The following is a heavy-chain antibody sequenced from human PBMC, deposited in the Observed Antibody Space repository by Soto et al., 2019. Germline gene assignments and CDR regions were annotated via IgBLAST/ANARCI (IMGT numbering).Heavy chain of an antibody. V-gene: IGHV3-11*01. CDR2: ISSSGSTI. J-gene: IGHJ6*02. CDR3: ARGYYYDSSGYYSPDPYYYYGMDV. CDR1: GFTFSDYY. D-gene: IGHD3-22*01. Sequence: SGGSLRLSCAASGFTFSDYYMSWIRQAPGKGLEWVSYISSSGSTIYYADSVKGRFTISRDNAKNSLYLQMNSLRAEDTAVYYCARGYYYDSSGYYSPDPYYYYGMDVWGQGTTVTVSS.